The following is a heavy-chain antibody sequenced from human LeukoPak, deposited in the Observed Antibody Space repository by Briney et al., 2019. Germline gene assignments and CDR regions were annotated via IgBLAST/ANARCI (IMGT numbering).Heavy chain of an antibody. J-gene: IGHJ4*02. V-gene: IGHV1-46*01. D-gene: IGHD3-10*01. CDR1: GYTFTSYY. CDR3: ARVPQWYGHFDY. Sequence: ASVKVSCKASGYTFTSYYMHWVRQAPGQGLEWMGIINPSGGSTSYAQKFQGRVTMTRDMSTSTVYMELSSLRSEDTAVYYCARVPQWYGHFDYWGQGTLVTVSS. CDR2: INPSGGST.